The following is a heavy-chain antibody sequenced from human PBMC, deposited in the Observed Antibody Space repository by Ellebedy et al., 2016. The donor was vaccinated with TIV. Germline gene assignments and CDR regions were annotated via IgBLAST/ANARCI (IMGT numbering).Heavy chain of an antibody. CDR2: IKTRIAGATT. Sequence: GGSLRLXXATSGFMFSSHAMNWVRQTPGKGLGWVGRIKTRIAGATTDLAAYVRDRFTISRDDSNNILYLDMGGLKTEDTGVYYCATIGCNSGNCERDDWARGHWYFDFWGRGTLVTVSS. CDR3: ATIGCNSGNCERDDWARGHWYFDF. CDR1: GFMFSSHA. V-gene: IGHV3-15*01. D-gene: IGHD4-23*01. J-gene: IGHJ2*01.